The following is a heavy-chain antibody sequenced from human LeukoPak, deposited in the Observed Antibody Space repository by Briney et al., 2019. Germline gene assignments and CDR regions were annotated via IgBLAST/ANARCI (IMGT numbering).Heavy chain of an antibody. J-gene: IGHJ1*01. CDR3: AREDYYDSSGYYKNKEYFQH. D-gene: IGHD3-22*01. Sequence: ASVRVSCKASGYTFTGYYMHWVRQTPGQGLELMAWINPNSIGTNYAQMFQGRVTMTRDTSISTAYMELSRLRSDDTAVYYCAREDYYDSSGYYKNKEYFQHWGQGTLVTVSS. CDR2: INPNSIGT. CDR1: GYTFTGYY. V-gene: IGHV1-2*02.